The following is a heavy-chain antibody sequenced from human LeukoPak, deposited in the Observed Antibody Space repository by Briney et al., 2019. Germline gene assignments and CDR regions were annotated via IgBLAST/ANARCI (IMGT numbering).Heavy chain of an antibody. CDR1: GFTFSNYA. CDR2: ISGSGDST. J-gene: IGHJ1*01. V-gene: IGHV3-23*01. Sequence: GGSLRLSCAASGFTFSNYAVTWVRQAPGKGLEWVSAISGSGDSTYYADSVKGRFTISRDNSKNTLYLQMNSLRAEDTAVYYCAKDTAPLYFQHWGQGTLVTVSS. CDR3: AKDTAPLYFQH.